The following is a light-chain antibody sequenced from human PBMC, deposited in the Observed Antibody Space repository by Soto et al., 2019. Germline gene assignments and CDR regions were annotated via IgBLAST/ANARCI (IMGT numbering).Light chain of an antibody. CDR1: RGIDTY. J-gene: IGKJ1*01. V-gene: IGKV3-20*01. CDR2: GAS. CDR3: QQYGSSPWT. Sequence: EIVLTQSPATLSLSPGERATLSCRASRGIDTYLGWYQQKPGQAPRLFIHGASNRATGVPERFSGSGSGTDFTLTISTLEPEDFAVYYCQQYGSSPWTFGQGTKVDI.